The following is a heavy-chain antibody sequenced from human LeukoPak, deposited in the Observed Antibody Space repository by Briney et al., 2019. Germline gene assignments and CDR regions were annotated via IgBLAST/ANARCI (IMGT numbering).Heavy chain of an antibody. V-gene: IGHV3-48*03. CDR1: GFTFSNFE. D-gene: IGHD1-1*01. CDR3: GRVWNGRTFIDY. J-gene: IGHJ4*02. CDR2: ISSSAYTI. Sequence: AESLSLSCAASGFTFSNFEMNWVRQAPGKGLEWVSYISSSAYTIYYAASVKSRFTISRDNAKNSLHLQMNGLRAEDTAVYYCGRVWNGRTFIDYWGQGTLVTVSS.